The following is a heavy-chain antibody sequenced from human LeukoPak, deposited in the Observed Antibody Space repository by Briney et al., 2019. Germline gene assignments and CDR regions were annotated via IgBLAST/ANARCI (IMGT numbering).Heavy chain of an antibody. J-gene: IGHJ4*02. D-gene: IGHD1-26*01. CDR3: AREVAEWERRYFDY. CDR2: IYYSGST. CDR1: GGSISSGGYY. Sequence: TLSLACTVSGGSISSGGYYWSWIRQHPGKGLEWIGYIYYSGSTYYNPSLKSRVTISVDTSKNQFSLKLSSVTAADTAVYYCAREVAEWERRYFDYWGQGTLVTVSS. V-gene: IGHV4-31*03.